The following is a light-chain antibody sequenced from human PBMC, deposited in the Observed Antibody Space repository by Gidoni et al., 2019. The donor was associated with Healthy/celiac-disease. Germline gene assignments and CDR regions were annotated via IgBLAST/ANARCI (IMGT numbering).Light chain of an antibody. CDR1: QDISNY. J-gene: IGKJ4*01. CDR3: QQYDNLPLT. CDR2: DAS. V-gene: IGKV1-33*01. Sequence: DIQMTQSPSALSASVGDRVTITGQASQDISNYLNWYQQKPGKAPKSLIYDASNLETGVPSRFSGSGSGTDFTFTISSLQPEDIATYYCQQYDNLPLTFGGGTKVEIK.